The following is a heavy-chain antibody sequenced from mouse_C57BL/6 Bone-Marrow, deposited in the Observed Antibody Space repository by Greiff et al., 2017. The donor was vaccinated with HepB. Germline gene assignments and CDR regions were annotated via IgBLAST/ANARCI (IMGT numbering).Heavy chain of an antibody. D-gene: IGHD2-3*01. J-gene: IGHJ2*01. CDR3: ARWFYDGYRFP. V-gene: IGHV1-64*01. CDR1: GYTFTSYW. Sequence: QVQLQQPGAELVKPGASVKLSCKASGYTFTSYWMHWVKQRPGQGLEWIGMIHPNSGSTNYNEKFKSKATLTVDKSSSTAYMQLSSLTSEDSAVYYCARWFYDGYRFPWGQGTTLTVSS. CDR2: IHPNSGST.